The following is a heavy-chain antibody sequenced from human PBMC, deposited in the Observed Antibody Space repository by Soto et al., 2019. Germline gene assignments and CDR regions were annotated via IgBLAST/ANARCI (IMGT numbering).Heavy chain of an antibody. V-gene: IGHV4-30-2*01. Sequence: TLSLTCAVSGGSIISGGYSWVWIRQPPGKGLEWIGYIYHSGSTYYNPSLKSRVTISVDRSKNQFSLKLSSVTAADTAVYYCARGRNYGDYDYWGQGTLVTVSS. J-gene: IGHJ4*02. CDR2: IYHSGST. CDR3: ARGRNYGDYDY. D-gene: IGHD4-17*01. CDR1: GGSIISGGYS.